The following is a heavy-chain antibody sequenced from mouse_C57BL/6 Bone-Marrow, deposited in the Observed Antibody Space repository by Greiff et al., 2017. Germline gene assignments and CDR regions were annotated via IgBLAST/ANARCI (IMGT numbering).Heavy chain of an antibody. CDR2: IYPGSGST. CDR1: GYTFTSYW. Sequence: VQLQQSGAELVKPGASVKMSCKASGYTFTSYWITWVKQRPGQGLEWIGDIYPGSGSTNYNEKFKSKATLTVDKSSSTAYMQLSSLTSEDSAVYYCARSGYYGSLFAYWGQGTLVTVSA. D-gene: IGHD1-1*01. V-gene: IGHV1-55*01. CDR3: ARSGYYGSLFAY. J-gene: IGHJ3*01.